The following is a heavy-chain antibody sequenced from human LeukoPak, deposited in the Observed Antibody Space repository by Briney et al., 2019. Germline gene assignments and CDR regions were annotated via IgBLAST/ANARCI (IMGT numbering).Heavy chain of an antibody. CDR2: ISSSSSYI. J-gene: IGHJ2*01. V-gene: IGHV3-21*01. CDR3: ARAAYSSTWYSRYFDP. D-gene: IGHD6-13*01. CDR1: GFTFSSYS. Sequence: PGGSLRLSCAASGFTFSSYSMNWVRQAPGKGLEWVSSISSSSSYIYYADSVKGRFTISRDNAKNSLYLQMNSLRAGDTAVYYCARAAYSSTWYSRYFDPWGRGTLVTVSS.